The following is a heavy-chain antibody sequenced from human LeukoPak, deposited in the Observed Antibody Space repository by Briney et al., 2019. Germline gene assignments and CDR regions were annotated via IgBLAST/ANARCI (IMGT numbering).Heavy chain of an antibody. Sequence: GGSLRLSCAASGFTFSSYSMNWVRQAPGKGLEWISYISSSGNKIYYADSVKGRFTISRDNARNSLHLQMNSLRDEDTAVYYCARGEQRSDYWGQGTLVTVSS. J-gene: IGHJ4*02. D-gene: IGHD6-25*01. CDR3: ARGEQRSDY. V-gene: IGHV3-48*02. CDR2: ISSSGNKI. CDR1: GFTFSSYS.